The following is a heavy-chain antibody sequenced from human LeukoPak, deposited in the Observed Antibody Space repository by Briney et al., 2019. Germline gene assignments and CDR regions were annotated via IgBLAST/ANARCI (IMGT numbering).Heavy chain of an antibody. J-gene: IGHJ4*02. CDR2: INPNSGGT. CDR3: ARVVAAARPSPDY. Sequence: ASVKVSCKASGYTFTGYYMHWVRQAPGQGLEWMGRINPNSGGTNYAQKFQGRVTMTRDTSISTAYMELSRLRSDDTAVYYCARVVAAARPSPDYWGQGTLVTVSS. V-gene: IGHV1-2*06. CDR1: GYTFTGYY. D-gene: IGHD6-6*01.